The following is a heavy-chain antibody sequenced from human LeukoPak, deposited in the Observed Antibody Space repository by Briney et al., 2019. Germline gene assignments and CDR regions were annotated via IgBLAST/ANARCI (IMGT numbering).Heavy chain of an antibody. D-gene: IGHD6-13*01. CDR3: AKTRPLDSSSWSHGDY. Sequence: GGSLRLSCAASGFTFSNAWMNWVRQAPGKGLERVSAISGSGDSTYYGDSVKGRFTISRDNSKNTLYLQMNSLRAEDTAVYYCAKTRPLDSSSWSHGDYWGQGTLVTVSS. CDR2: ISGSGDST. J-gene: IGHJ4*02. CDR1: GFTFSNAW. V-gene: IGHV3-23*01.